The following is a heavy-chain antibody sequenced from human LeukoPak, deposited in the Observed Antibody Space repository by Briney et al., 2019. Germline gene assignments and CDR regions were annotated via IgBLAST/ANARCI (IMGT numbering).Heavy chain of an antibody. Sequence: HSGGSLRLSCAASGFTFSNYGMHWVRQAPGRGLEWVAVIWYDGSKRYYADSVMGRFTISRDNSKNTLYLEISSLRDEDTGVYYCSATDHFSTGWADYWGQGVLVTASS. D-gene: IGHD6-19*01. J-gene: IGHJ4*02. CDR3: SATDHFSTGWADY. CDR2: IWYDGSKR. CDR1: GFTFSNYG. V-gene: IGHV3-33*01.